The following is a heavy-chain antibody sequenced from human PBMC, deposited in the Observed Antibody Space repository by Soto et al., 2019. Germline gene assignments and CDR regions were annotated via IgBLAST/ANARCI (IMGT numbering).Heavy chain of an antibody. J-gene: IGHJ4*02. V-gene: IGHV4-59*01. CDR3: ATSYGNAWYTY. Sequence: SETLSLTCTVSGGSITSYSWSWLRQPPGKGLEWIGYISYTGSTNYNPSLKSRLTISIDTSKNHFSLKLTSVTAADTAVYYCATSYGNAWYTYWGQGTQVTVSS. CDR1: GGSITSYS. CDR2: ISYTGST. D-gene: IGHD6-13*01.